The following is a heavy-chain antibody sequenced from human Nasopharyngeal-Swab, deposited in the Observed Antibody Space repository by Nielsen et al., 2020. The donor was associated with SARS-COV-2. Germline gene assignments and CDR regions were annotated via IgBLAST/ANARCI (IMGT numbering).Heavy chain of an antibody. CDR2: LYYDGTKD. V-gene: IGHV3-33*01. Sequence: GRSLRLSCAASGFNFGSYNMHWVRQAPGKGLEWVAVLYYDGTKDFYGDSVKGRFTISRDNSKNTLYLEMNSLRPEDTAVYYCARDGLQWLVPDHWGQGTLVTVSS. J-gene: IGHJ4*02. CDR3: ARDGLQWLVPDH. CDR1: GFNFGSYN. D-gene: IGHD6-19*01.